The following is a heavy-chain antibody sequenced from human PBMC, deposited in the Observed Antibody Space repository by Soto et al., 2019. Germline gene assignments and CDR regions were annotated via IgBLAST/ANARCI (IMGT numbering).Heavy chain of an antibody. D-gene: IGHD3-10*01. J-gene: IGHJ4*02. CDR3: ARTYYGSGSYYYGFDY. Sequence: ESGPTLVNPTQTLTLTCTFSGFSLSTSGMCVSWIRQPPGKALEWLALIDWDDDKYYSTSLKTRLTISKDTSKNQVVLTMTNMDPVDTATYYCARTYYGSGSYYYGFDYWGQGTLVTVSS. CDR2: IDWDDDK. CDR1: GFSLSTSGMC. V-gene: IGHV2-70*01.